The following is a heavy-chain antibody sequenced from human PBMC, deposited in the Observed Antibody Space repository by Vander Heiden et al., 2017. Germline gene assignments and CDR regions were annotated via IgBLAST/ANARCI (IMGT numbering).Heavy chain of an antibody. V-gene: IGHV3-23*01. Sequence: EVQLLESGGGLVQPGGSLRLSCAASGFTFSSYAMSWVRQAQGKGLGGVSAISAIGRSTYYADSVKGRFTISRDNSKNTLYLQMNSLRAEDTAVYYCAKDGGGYSYGEGGFDYWGQGTLGNVAS. D-gene: IGHD5-18*01. CDR2: ISAIGRST. CDR1: GFTFSSYA. J-gene: IGHJ4*02. CDR3: AKDGGGYSYGEGGFDY.